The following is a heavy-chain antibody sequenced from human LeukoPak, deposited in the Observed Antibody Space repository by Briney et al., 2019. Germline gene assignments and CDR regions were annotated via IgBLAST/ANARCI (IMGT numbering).Heavy chain of an antibody. CDR2: FDPEDGET. CDR1: GYTLTELS. CDR3: ATGPAIAMVRGVIRSGFDP. Sequence: ASVKVSCKVSGYTLTELSMHWVRQAPGKGLEWRGGFDPEDGETIYAQKFHGRVTMTEDTSTDTAYMELSSLRSEDTAVYYCATGPAIAMVRGVIRSGFDPWGQGTLVTVSS. V-gene: IGHV1-24*01. J-gene: IGHJ5*02. D-gene: IGHD3-10*01.